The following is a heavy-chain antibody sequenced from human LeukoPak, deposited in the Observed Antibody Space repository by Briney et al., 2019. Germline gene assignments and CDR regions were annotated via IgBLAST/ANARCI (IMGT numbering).Heavy chain of an antibody. CDR3: ARESIVGATSSYYFDY. J-gene: IGHJ4*02. CDR1: EFTFSSYS. CDR2: ISPSDSFI. V-gene: IGHV3-21*01. D-gene: IGHD1-26*01. Sequence: GGSLRLSCAASEFTFSSYSFNWVRQAPGKGLQWVASISPSDSFIFYADSVKGRFTISRDNSKNTLYLQMNSLRAEDTAVYYCARESIVGATSSYYFDYWGQGTLVTVSS.